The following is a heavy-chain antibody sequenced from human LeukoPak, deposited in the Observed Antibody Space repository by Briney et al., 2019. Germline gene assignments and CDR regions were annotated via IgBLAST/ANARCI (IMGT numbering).Heavy chain of an antibody. Sequence: SGPTLVKPTQTLTLTCTFSGFSLSTSGVGVGWIRQSPGKALEWLALIYWNDDKRYSPSLKSRLTITKDTSKNQVVLTMTNMDPVDTATYYCAHSGTVTTPHDAFDIWGQGTMVTVSS. V-gene: IGHV2-5*01. CDR2: IYWNDDK. CDR3: AHSGTVTTPHDAFDI. D-gene: IGHD4-17*01. J-gene: IGHJ3*02. CDR1: GFSLSTSGVG.